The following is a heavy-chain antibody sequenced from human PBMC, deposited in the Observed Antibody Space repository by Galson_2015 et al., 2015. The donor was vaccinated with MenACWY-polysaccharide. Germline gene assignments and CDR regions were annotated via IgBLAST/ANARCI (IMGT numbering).Heavy chain of an antibody. D-gene: IGHD3-10*01. V-gene: IGHV3-9*01. CDR3: AKDIGKGVVMVRGLTVERAPYFCYGMDV. J-gene: IGHJ6*02. CDR1: GFNIDDYA. CDR2: INWNGNYI. Sequence: SLRLSCAASGFNIDDYAVHWVRQAPGKGLEWVSSINWNGNYIGYVDSVRGRFTISRDNARNSVYLQMNGLRREDTALYYCAKDIGKGVVMVRGLTVERAPYFCYGMDVWGQGTTVTVSS.